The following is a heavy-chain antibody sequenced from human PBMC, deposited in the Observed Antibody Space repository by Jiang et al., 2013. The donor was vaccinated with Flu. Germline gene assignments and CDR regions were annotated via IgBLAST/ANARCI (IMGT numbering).Heavy chain of an antibody. Sequence: GSGLVKPSETLSLTCTVSGGSITSDDYYWVWIRQPPGKGLEWIGSIYYSGGTYYNPSLKSRVTLSVDTSKNHFSLKLRFVTAADTAVYYCARAEKXSGFELPLLYLRGGRDSVV. CDR2: IYYSGGT. CDR1: GGSITSDDYY. CDR3: ARAEKXSGFELPLLYLR. J-gene: IGHJ2*01. D-gene: IGHD5-12*01. V-gene: IGHV4-39*07.